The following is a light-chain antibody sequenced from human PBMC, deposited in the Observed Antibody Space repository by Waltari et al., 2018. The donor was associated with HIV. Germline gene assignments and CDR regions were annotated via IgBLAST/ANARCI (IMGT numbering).Light chain of an antibody. Sequence: DIQMTQSPSSLSASVADRVTVTCRASQSINNNLIWYQQKPGKAPKLLIYAASSLESGVPSRFSGSGSGTEFTLTISSLQYEDFATYHCQQSYSSPGTFGQGTKVEI. CDR2: AAS. J-gene: IGKJ1*01. CDR3: QQSYSSPGT. CDR1: QSINNN. V-gene: IGKV1-39*01.